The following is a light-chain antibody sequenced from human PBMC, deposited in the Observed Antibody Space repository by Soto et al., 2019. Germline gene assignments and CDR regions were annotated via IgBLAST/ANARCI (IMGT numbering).Light chain of an antibody. CDR3: QEYNSDEYS. CDR2: EAS. J-gene: IGKJ2*01. CDR1: QSINSL. Sequence: DIQMTQSPSTLSASVGDRVTISCRASQSINSLLAWYQQKPGKAPNLLIHEASSLKDGVPSRFSGSGSGTEFTLTISSLQPDDFATYYCQEYNSDEYSFGQGTKLEMK. V-gene: IGKV1-5*03.